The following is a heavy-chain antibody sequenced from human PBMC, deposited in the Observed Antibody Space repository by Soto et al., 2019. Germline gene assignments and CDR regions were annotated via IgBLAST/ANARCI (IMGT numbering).Heavy chain of an antibody. Sequence: QITLKESGPTLVKPTQTLTLTCTFSGFSLSTSGVGVGWIRQPPGKALEWLALIYWDDDKRYSPSLKNRLTITKDTSKNQVVLTMTNMDPVDTATYYCAHSSSGYDLGGSFDYWGQGTLVTVSS. V-gene: IGHV2-5*02. CDR3: AHSSSGYDLGGSFDY. CDR2: IYWDDDK. D-gene: IGHD5-12*01. J-gene: IGHJ4*02. CDR1: GFSLSTSGVG.